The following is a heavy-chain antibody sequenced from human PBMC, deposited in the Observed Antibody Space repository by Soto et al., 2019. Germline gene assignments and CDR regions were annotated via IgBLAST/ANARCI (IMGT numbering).Heavy chain of an antibody. CDR1: GFTFRSFT. J-gene: IGHJ5*02. CDR2: ISSNSAYI. D-gene: IGHD6-13*01. Sequence: GGSLRLSCAASGFTFRSFTMNWVRQAPGKGLEWVSTISSNSAYIYYTDALRGRFTSSIDNAKNSLHLQMNSLRAEDTAVYYCTRDASRDSSARGWFDPWGPGTLVTVSS. V-gene: IGHV3-21*01. CDR3: TRDASRDSSARGWFDP.